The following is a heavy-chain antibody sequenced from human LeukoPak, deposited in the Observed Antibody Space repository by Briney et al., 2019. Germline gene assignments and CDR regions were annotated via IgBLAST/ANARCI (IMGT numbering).Heavy chain of an antibody. CDR3: AKRRGDCSNGQGCGDS. D-gene: IGHD2-8*01. CDR2: ISRSSTTI. Sequence: GGSLRLSCAASGFTFTYNGMNWVRQAPGKGLEWVSFISRSSTTIYYTDSVKGRFTISRDNSKNTLYLQMNSLRAEDTAVYYCAKRRGDCSNGQGCGDSWGQGTLVTVSS. CDR1: GFTFTYNG. V-gene: IGHV3-48*01. J-gene: IGHJ4*02.